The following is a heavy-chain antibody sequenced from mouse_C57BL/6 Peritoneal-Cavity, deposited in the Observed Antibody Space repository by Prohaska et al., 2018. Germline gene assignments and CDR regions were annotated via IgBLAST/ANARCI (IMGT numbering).Heavy chain of an antibody. J-gene: IGHJ2*01. V-gene: IGHV1-75*01. Sequence: QVQPQQSGPELVNPGASVKIYCKASGYTFTDYYLNWVKQRPGQGLEWIGWIFTGSGSTYYNEKLKCKATLTVDKSSSTAYMLLSSLTSEDSSVYFCARSYYCGSSYYFDYWGQGTTLTVSS. CDR3: ARSYYCGSSYYFDY. CDR2: IFTGSGST. CDR1: GYTFTDYY. D-gene: IGHD1-1*01.